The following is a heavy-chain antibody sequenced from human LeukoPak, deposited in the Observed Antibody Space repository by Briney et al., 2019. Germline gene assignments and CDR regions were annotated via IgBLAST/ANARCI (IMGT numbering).Heavy chain of an antibody. D-gene: IGHD6-19*01. J-gene: IGHJ4*02. V-gene: IGHV4-4*02. CDR1: GGSISSSNW. CDR3: ARRIAVAGAYHDW. Sequence: PSGTLSLTCAVSGGSISSSNWWCWVRQPPGKGREWIGEIYHSGSTNYNPSLKSRVTISVDKSKNQFSLKLSSVTAADTAVYYWARRIAVAGAYHDWWGQGTLVTVSS. CDR2: IYHSGST.